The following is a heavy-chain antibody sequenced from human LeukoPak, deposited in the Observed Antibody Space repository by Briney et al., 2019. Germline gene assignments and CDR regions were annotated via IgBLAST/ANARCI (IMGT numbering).Heavy chain of an antibody. J-gene: IGHJ6*02. CDR2: ISNDGNKK. D-gene: IGHD3-16*02. CDR3: AKCGELSFYLPLDYYYGMDV. V-gene: IGHV3-30*18. Sequence: GGSLRLSCAASGFIFSSYGMHWVRQAPGKGLEWVAVISNDGNKKYYGDSVKGRFTISRDNSKNTLYLQMNSLRAEDTAVYYCAKCGELSFYLPLDYYYGMDVWGQGTTVTVSS. CDR1: GFIFSSYG.